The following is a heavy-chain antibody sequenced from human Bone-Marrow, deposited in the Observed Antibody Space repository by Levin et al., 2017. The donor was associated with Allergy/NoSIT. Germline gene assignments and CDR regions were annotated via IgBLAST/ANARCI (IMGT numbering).Heavy chain of an antibody. V-gene: IGHV4-34*01. Sequence: NPSETLSLTCGVYGASFSGYYWNWIRQAPGKGLEWIGEIDHSGKTNYSPSLKSRVTISADTSKNQFSLNVTSVTAADAATYYCAASIYFYGSGNYYKEEYWSQGNLVSVSS. J-gene: IGHJ4*02. D-gene: IGHD3-10*01. CDR1: GASFSGYY. CDR3: AASIYFYGSGNYYKEEY. CDR2: IDHSGKT.